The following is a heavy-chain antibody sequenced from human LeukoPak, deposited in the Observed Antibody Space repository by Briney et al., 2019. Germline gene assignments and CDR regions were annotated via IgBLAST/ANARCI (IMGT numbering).Heavy chain of an antibody. V-gene: IGHV1-18*01. CDR3: ARGEPGTSFDWFDP. CDR2: ISGYNGDT. Sequence: ASVKVACKTSGYTFSNYGINWVRQAPGQGLEWMGWISGYNGDTKYAQKLQGRVTMTTDTSTNTAYMELTSLRSDDTAVYYCARGEPGTSFDWFDPWGQGTLVTVSS. D-gene: IGHD1-7*01. J-gene: IGHJ5*02. CDR1: GYTFSNYG.